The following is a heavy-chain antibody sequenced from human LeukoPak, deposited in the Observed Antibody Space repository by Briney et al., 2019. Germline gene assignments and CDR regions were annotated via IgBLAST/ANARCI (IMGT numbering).Heavy chain of an antibody. V-gene: IGHV3-33*06. D-gene: IGHD5-18*01. Sequence: ERSLRLSCAASGFSFSSYGMHWVRQSPGKGLEWMAVIWYDGSNKYYADSVKGRFTISRDNSKNTLYLQMNSLRAEDTALYYCAKGPSETAMATAFDYWGQRTLVTVSS. CDR3: AKGPSETAMATAFDY. CDR1: GFSFSSYG. J-gene: IGHJ4*02. CDR2: IWYDGSNK.